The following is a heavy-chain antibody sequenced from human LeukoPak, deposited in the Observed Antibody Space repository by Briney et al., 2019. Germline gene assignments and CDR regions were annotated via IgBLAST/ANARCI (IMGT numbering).Heavy chain of an antibody. V-gene: IGHV3-13*01. CDR1: GFTFSSYD. J-gene: IGHJ4*02. Sequence: PGGSLRLSCAASGFTFSSYDMHWVRRATGKGLEWVSAIGTAGDSYYPGSVKGRFTISRENAKNSLYLQMNSLRAGDTAVYYCARVGSGSTLDCWGQGILVTVSS. CDR2: IGTAGDS. CDR3: ARVGSGSTLDC. D-gene: IGHD3-10*01.